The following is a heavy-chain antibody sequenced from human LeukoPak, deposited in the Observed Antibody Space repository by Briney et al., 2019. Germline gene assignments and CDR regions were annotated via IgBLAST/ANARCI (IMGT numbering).Heavy chain of an antibody. CDR3: ARDGGYSYGPPLGYFDY. CDR1: GHSFTNFA. J-gene: IGHJ4*02. CDR2: INAANGNT. Sequence: ASVKVSCKASGHSFTNFAMHWVRQAPGQRLEWMGWINAANGNTRYSQKFQGRVTMTRDTSTSTVYMELSSLRSEDTAVYYCARDGGYSYGPPLGYFDYWGQGTLVTVSS. D-gene: IGHD5-18*01. V-gene: IGHV1-3*01.